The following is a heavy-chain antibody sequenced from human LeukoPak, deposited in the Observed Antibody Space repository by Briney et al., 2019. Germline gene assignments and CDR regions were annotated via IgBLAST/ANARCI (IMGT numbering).Heavy chain of an antibody. D-gene: IGHD1-26*01. Sequence: GASLKVSCKAPGYTFTSYDINWVRQATGKGLEWMGLMYPNSGNTGYAQKFQGRVTMTRNTSISTAYMELSSLRSEDTAVYYCARSRSPLLLRSWGQGTLVTVSS. CDR1: GYTFTSYD. CDR2: MYPNSGNT. CDR3: ARSRSPLLLRS. J-gene: IGHJ5*02. V-gene: IGHV1-8*01.